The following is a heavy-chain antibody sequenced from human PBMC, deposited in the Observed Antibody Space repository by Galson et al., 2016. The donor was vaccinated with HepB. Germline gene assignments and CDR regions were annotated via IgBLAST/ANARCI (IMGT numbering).Heavy chain of an antibody. CDR2: IHYSGHT. Sequence: SETLSLTCTVSGGSVTSYYWSWIRQPPGKGLEWIGFIHYSGHTNNNPSLKSRVTLSVDMSKNQLSLRLISVTAADTAVYYCATTHITLRPGYNGMDVWGQGTTVTVSS. J-gene: IGHJ6*02. CDR3: ATTHITLRPGYNGMDV. D-gene: IGHD2-21*01. V-gene: IGHV4-59*02. CDR1: GGSVTSYY.